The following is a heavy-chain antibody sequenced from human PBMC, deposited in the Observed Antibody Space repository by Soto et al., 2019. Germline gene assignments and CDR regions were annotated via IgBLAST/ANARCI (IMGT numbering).Heavy chain of an antibody. D-gene: IGHD4-17*01. J-gene: IGHJ5*02. CDR1: CGSVISGSYY. V-gene: IGHV4-61*01. Sequence: PSETLSLTCTVSCGSVISGSYYWSWIRQPPGKGLEWIGYIYYSGSTNYNPSLKSRVTISVDTSKNQFSLKLSSVTAADTAVYYCARRRGSMTTVTNWFDPWGQGTLVTVSS. CDR2: IYYSGST. CDR3: ARRRGSMTTVTNWFDP.